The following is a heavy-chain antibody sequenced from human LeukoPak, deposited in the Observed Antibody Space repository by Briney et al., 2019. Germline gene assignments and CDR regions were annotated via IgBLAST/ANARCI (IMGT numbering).Heavy chain of an antibody. CDR2: ISWNTVSI. V-gene: IGHV3-9*03. J-gene: IGHJ4*02. CDR3: AKDGTRYDSSGYYSHLDY. Sequence: GGSLRLSCAASGFTFDDYAMHWVRQAPGKGLEWVSGISWNTVSIGYADSVKCRFTISRDTAKNSLYLQMNSLRAEDMALYYCAKDGTRYDSSGYYSHLDYWGQGRLVTVSS. CDR1: GFTFDDYA. D-gene: IGHD3-22*01.